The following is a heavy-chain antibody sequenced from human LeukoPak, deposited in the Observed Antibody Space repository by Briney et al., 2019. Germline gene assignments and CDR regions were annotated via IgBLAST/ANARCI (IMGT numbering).Heavy chain of an antibody. CDR1: GGTFSSYA. D-gene: IGHD3-10*01. Sequence: SSVKVSCKASGGTFSSYAISWVRQAPGQGLEWMGRIIPIFGTANYAQKFQGRVTITTDESTSTAYMELSSLRSEDTAVYYCATGQFGELLYHDYWGQGTLVTVSS. J-gene: IGHJ4*02. CDR2: IIPIFGTA. CDR3: ATGQFGELLYHDY. V-gene: IGHV1-69*05.